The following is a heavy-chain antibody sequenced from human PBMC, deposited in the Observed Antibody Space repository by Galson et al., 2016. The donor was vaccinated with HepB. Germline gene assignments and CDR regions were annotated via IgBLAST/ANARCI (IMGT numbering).Heavy chain of an antibody. CDR3: VRAGELDY. J-gene: IGHJ4*02. CDR1: GFPFSHHE. D-gene: IGHD1-7*01. V-gene: IGHV3-48*03. CDR2: ISTDGSIM. Sequence: SLRLSCAASGFPFSHHEMHWVRQAPGTGLEWLSYISTDGSIMYYTDSVKGRFTISRDNAADSLYLQMSSLTVDDTAIYYCVRAGELDYWGRGTRVIVSS.